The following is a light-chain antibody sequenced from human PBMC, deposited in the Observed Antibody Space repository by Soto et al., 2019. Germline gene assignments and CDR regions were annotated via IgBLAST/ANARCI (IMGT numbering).Light chain of an antibody. CDR3: QVRGVWPS. CDR1: QSVSTS. J-gene: IGKJ1*01. V-gene: IGKV3-11*01. Sequence: IVLTQSPVTLALSPGESAVLSCRASQSVSTSLAWYQHKPGQAPRLFIYDASKRAPGIPARISGSESGTVFTLTISSLEPEDIAVYYCQVRGVWPSFGQGTKVEIK. CDR2: DAS.